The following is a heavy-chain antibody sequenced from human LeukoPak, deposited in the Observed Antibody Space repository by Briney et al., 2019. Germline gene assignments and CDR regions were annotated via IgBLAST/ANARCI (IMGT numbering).Heavy chain of an antibody. Sequence: GGSLRLSCAASGFTFSDYYMSWIRQAPGKGLEWVSYISSSSSYTNYADSVKGRFTISRDNAKNSLYLQMNSLRAEDTAVYYCARDLLWFGELTYGMDVWGQGTTVTVSS. V-gene: IGHV3-11*05. D-gene: IGHD3-10*01. CDR1: GFTFSDYY. J-gene: IGHJ6*02. CDR3: ARDLLWFGELTYGMDV. CDR2: ISSSSSYT.